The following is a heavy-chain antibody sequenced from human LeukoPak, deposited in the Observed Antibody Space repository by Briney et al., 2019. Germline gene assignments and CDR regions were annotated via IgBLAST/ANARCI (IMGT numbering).Heavy chain of an antibody. D-gene: IGHD5-18*01. CDR1: GGSISSSSYY. Sequence: ETLSLTCTVSGGSISSSSYYWGWVRQAPGTGLEWVSVIYSGGSTYYADSVKGRFTISRDNSKNTLYLQMNSLRAEDTAVYYCAREGASYGYDYWGQGTLVTVSS. V-gene: IGHV3-53*01. J-gene: IGHJ4*02. CDR2: IYSGGST. CDR3: AREGASYGYDY.